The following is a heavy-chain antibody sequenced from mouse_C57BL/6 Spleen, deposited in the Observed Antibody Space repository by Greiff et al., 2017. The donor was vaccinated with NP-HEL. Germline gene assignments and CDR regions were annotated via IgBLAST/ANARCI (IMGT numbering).Heavy chain of an antibody. J-gene: IGHJ4*01. Sequence: QVQLQQSGPGLVAPSQSLSITCTVSGFSLTSYAISWVRQPPGKGLEWLGVIWTGGGTNYNSALKSRLSISKDNSKSQVFLKMNSLQTDDTARYYCARNRYGSSPYYAMDYWGQGTSVTVSS. D-gene: IGHD1-1*01. CDR1: GFSLTSYA. CDR2: IWTGGGT. CDR3: ARNRYGSSPYYAMDY. V-gene: IGHV2-9-1*01.